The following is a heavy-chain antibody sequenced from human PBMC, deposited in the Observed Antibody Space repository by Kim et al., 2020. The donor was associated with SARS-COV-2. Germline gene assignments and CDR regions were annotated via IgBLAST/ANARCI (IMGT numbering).Heavy chain of an antibody. V-gene: IGHV3-23*01. Sequence: DSVSGRVTISRHHSKNTVYLQMDSLRVEDTAIYYCAKDLLYVPGRGYFDSWGQGVLVTVSS. CDR3: AKDLLYVPGRGYFDS. D-gene: IGHD3-10*01. J-gene: IGHJ4*02.